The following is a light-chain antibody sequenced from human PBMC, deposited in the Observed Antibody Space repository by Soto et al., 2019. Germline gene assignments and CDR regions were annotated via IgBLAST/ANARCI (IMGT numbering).Light chain of an antibody. J-gene: IGLJ2*01. Sequence: QSVLTQPPSVSGAPGQRVTISCTGSSSNIGAGYDVHWYQQLPGTAPKLLIYGNSNRPSGVPDRFSGSKSGTSASLAITGLQAEDEADYYCGTWDNSLSVVLLGGGTKVTVL. V-gene: IGLV1-40*01. CDR1: SSNIGAGYD. CDR2: GNS. CDR3: GTWDNSLSVVL.